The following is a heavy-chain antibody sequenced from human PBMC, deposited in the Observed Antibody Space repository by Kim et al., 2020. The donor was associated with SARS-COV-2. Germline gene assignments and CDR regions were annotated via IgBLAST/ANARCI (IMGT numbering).Heavy chain of an antibody. D-gene: IGHD5-12*01. Sequence: DSVKGRFTIYRDNSKNTLYLQMNSLRAEDTAVYYCAGNFGYSGYDGHFDYWGQGTLVTVSS. CDR3: AGNFGYSGYDGHFDY. J-gene: IGHJ4*02. V-gene: IGHV3-30*07.